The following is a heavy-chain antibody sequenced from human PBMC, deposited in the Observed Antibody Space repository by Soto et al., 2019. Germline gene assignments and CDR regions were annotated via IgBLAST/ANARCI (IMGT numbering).Heavy chain of an antibody. D-gene: IGHD1-1*01. CDR3: ARSGGWELEH. CDR2: IWYDGSNK. V-gene: IGHV3-33*01. J-gene: IGHJ4*02. CDR1: GFTFSSYG. Sequence: QVQLVESGGGVVQPGRSLRLSCAASGFTFSSYGMHWVRQAPGKGLEWVAVIWYDGSNKYYADSVKGRFTISRDNSKNTLYLQMNSLIAEDTAVYYCARSGGWELEHWCQGTLVTVSS.